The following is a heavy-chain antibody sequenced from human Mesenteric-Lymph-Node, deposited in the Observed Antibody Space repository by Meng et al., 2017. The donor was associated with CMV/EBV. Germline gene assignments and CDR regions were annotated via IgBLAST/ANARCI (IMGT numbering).Heavy chain of an antibody. J-gene: IGHJ5*02. CDR2: IIGSGDST. D-gene: IGHD1-1*01. V-gene: IGHV3-23*01. Sequence: LSLTGAASGFSFSNYVMTWVRQAPGKGLEWVSSIIGSGDSTFYADFVRGRFTISRDNFRNTLYLQMNSLRAEDTALYYCAKGKGTSILDWFDPWGQGTLVTVSS. CDR1: GFSFSNYV. CDR3: AKGKGTSILDWFDP.